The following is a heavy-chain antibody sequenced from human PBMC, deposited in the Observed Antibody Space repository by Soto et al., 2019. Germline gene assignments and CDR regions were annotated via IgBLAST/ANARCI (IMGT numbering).Heavy chain of an antibody. D-gene: IGHD3-22*01. Sequence: GESLKISCKGSGYSFTSYWIGWVRQMPGKGLEWMGIIYPGDSDTRYSPSFQCQVTISADQSISTAYLQWSSLKATDTTMYYCARLRGENEYYDSSGYYPAQYNSHYGIDVWGQGTAVTVYS. CDR3: ARLRGENEYYDSSGYYPAQYNSHYGIDV. CDR2: IYPGDSDT. V-gene: IGHV5-51*01. J-gene: IGHJ6*02. CDR1: GYSFTSYW.